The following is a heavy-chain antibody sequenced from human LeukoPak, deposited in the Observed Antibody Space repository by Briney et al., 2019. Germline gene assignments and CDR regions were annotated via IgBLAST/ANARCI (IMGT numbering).Heavy chain of an antibody. V-gene: IGHV4-38-2*02. CDR1: GYSVSSGYY. Sequence: SETLSLTCSVSGYSVSSGYYWGWIRQPPGKGLEWIGSIYHSGSTYYNPSLKSRVTISVDTSKNQFSLKLSSVTAADTAVYYCARGRKSAYYYDSSGYALGYWGQGTLVTVSS. D-gene: IGHD3-22*01. CDR3: ARGRKSAYYYDSSGYALGY. CDR2: IYHSGST. J-gene: IGHJ4*02.